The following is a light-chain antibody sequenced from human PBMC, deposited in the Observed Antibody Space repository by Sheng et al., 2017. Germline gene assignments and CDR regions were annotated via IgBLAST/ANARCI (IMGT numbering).Light chain of an antibody. CDR3: QQYNSAPYT. CDR1: QDITKF. J-gene: IGKJ2*01. Sequence: DIQMTQSPSSLSASVGDRVTITCRASQDITKFLVWYQHKPGKAPKLLVFAASMLESGVPSRFSGGGSGTDYTLTISSLQPEDVATYYCQQYNSAPYTFGQGTKLEI. V-gene: IGKV1-NL1*01. CDR2: AAS.